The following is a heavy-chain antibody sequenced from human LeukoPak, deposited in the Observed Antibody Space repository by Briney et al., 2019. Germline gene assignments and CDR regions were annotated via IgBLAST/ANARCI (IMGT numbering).Heavy chain of an antibody. CDR1: RFTFSNSA. D-gene: IGHD2-2*02. CDR2: ISDGGDST. Sequence: GGSLGLSCAASRFTFSNSAMSWVRQAPGKGLEWVSSISDGGDSTYYADSVKGRFTISRDNSKNTLYLQMNSLRAEDTAVYYCAKGCDTRCYRFTHWGQGTLVTVSS. V-gene: IGHV3-23*01. CDR3: AKGCDTRCYRFTH. J-gene: IGHJ4*02.